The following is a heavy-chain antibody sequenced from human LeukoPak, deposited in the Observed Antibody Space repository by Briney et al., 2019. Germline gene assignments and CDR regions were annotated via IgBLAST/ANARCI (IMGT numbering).Heavy chain of an antibody. Sequence: PGGSLRLSCAASGFTFSTYNMSWVRQAPGKGLEWVANIKQDGSEKYYVDSVKGRFTISRDNAKNSLYLQMNSLRAEDTAVYYCARADSGYDYYYYYYMDVWGKGTTVTVSS. V-gene: IGHV3-7*01. CDR3: ARADSGYDYYYYYYMDV. CDR2: IKQDGSEK. D-gene: IGHD5-12*01. CDR1: GFTFSTYN. J-gene: IGHJ6*03.